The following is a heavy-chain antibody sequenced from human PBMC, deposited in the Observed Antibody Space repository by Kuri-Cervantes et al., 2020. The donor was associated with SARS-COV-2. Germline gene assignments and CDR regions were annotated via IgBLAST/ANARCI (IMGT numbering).Heavy chain of an antibody. CDR3: AHRLTPHNWFDP. CDR1: GGSTSSVGYS. J-gene: IGHJ5*02. V-gene: IGHV2-5*01. CDR2: IYWNDDK. Sequence: TLSLTCGVSGGSTSSVGYSWNWIRQPPGKALEWLALIYWNDDKRYSPSLKSRLTITKDTSKNQVVLTMTNMDPVDTATYYCAHRLTPHNWFDPWGQGTLVTVSS.